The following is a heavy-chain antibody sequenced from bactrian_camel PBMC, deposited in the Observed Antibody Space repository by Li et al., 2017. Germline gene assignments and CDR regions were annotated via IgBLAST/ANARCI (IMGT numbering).Heavy chain of an antibody. J-gene: IGHJ3*01. Sequence: HVQLVESGGGSVQAGGSLRLACAASGYTDSSNCMAWFRQAPGKEREPVATIYTGSGNTDYHDSVKGRFTIYLDNAKNTAYLQMNSLKPEDTGTYYCAAQHAGTVVVGARDSCALDTWGQGTQVTVS. V-gene: IGHV3S1*01. CDR3: AAQHAGTVVVGARDSCALDT. D-gene: IGHD6*01. CDR2: IYTGSGNT. CDR1: GYTDSSNC.